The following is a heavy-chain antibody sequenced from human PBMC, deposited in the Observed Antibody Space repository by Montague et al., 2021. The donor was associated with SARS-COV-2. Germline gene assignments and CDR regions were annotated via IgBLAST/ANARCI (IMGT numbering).Heavy chain of an antibody. D-gene: IGHD3-3*01. V-gene: IGHV6-1*01. CDR2: TYYRSRWFN. J-gene: IGHJ6*03. CDR1: GDSVASKSAA. CDR3: ARATEWRGYYYYYMDV. Sequence: CAISGDSVASKSAAWNWVRQSPSRGLEWVGRTYYRSRWFNDYAVXIRSRITINPDTSKNQFSLQLNSVTPEDTAAYYCARATEWRGYYYYYMDVWGKGTTVTVSS.